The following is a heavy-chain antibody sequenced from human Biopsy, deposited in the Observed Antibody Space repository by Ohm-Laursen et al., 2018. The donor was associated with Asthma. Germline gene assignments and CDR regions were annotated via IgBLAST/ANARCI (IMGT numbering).Heavy chain of an antibody. CDR3: ARGIARETGLFDHFDY. CDR2: INYSGSA. J-gene: IGHJ4*02. CDR1: GGSVTSATFH. V-gene: IGHV4-61*01. D-gene: IGHD2-21*01. Sequence: SDTLSLTCTVTGGSVTSATFHWSWIRQAPGKGLEWIGFINYSGSANYSPSLRGRVSISVDTSKNQFSLKLRSVTAADAAVYYCARGIARETGLFDHFDYWGQGTLVTVSS.